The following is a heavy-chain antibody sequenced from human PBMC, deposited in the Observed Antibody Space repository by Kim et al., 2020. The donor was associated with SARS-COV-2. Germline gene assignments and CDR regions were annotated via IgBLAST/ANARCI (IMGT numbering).Heavy chain of an antibody. J-gene: IGHJ2*01. Sequence: SETLSLTCTVSGGSITSSSYYWAWIRQPPGKGLECIGNIYYSGSAYYNPSRKSRVTISVDTSKNQFSLTLTSVTAADTAGYYCATHVRNWYFDLWGRGT. CDR2: IYYSGSA. CDR1: GGSITSSSYY. CDR3: ATHVRNWYFDL. V-gene: IGHV4-39*01.